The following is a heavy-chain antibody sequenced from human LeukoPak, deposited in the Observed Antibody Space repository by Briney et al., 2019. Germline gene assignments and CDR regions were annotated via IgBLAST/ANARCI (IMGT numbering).Heavy chain of an antibody. CDR2: ISCDGSNK. CDR3: ARALGYNLDAFDI. D-gene: IGHD5-24*01. CDR1: GFTFSSYA. J-gene: IGHJ3*02. V-gene: IGHV3-30-3*01. Sequence: PGGSLRLSCAASGFTFSSYAMHWVRQAPGKGLEWVAVISCDGSNKYYADSVKGRFTISRDNSKNTLYLQMNSLRAEDTAVYYCARALGYNLDAFDIWGQGTMVTVSS.